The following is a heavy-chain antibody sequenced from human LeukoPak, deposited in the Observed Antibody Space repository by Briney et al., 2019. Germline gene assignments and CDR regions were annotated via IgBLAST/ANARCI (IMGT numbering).Heavy chain of an antibody. D-gene: IGHD3-10*01. J-gene: IGHJ4*02. CDR3: ARDPKTGSPDYFDY. V-gene: IGHV3-30*04. CDR1: GFTFNNYP. CDR2: IGYDGRFK. Sequence: PGTSLRLSCVTSGFTFNNYPMHWVRQAPGKRLEWVAVIGYDGRFKFHSDSVKGRFTISRDDSKNTLYLQMNSLRPEDTALYYCARDPKTGSPDYFDYWGQGTLVTVST.